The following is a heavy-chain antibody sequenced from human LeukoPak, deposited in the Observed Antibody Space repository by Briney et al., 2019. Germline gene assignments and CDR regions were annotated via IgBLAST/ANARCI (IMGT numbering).Heavy chain of an antibody. D-gene: IGHD6-6*01. CDR3: TRHGASSIAARLDY. J-gene: IGHJ4*02. Sequence: SETLSLTCTVSGGSISSSSYYWGWIRQPPGKGLEWIGSIHYSESTYYKPSLKSRVTISVDTSKNQFSLKLNSVTAADTALYYCTRHGASSIAARLDYWGQGTLVTVSS. V-gene: IGHV4-39*01. CDR2: IHYSEST. CDR1: GGSISSSSYY.